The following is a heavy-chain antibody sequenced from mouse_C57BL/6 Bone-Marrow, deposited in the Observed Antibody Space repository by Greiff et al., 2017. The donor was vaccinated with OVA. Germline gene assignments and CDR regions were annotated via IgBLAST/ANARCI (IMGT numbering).Heavy chain of an antibody. CDR1: GYTFTSYG. J-gene: IGHJ2*01. D-gene: IGHD2-2*01. V-gene: IGHV1-81*01. CDR2: IYPRSGTT. Sequence: VQGVESGAELARPGASVKLSCKASGYTFTSYGISWVKQRTGQGLEWIGEIYPRSGTTYYNEKFKGKATLTADKSSSTAYMELRSLTSEDSSVYFWAREGGLRRVDYWGQGTTLTVSS. CDR3: AREGGLRRVDY.